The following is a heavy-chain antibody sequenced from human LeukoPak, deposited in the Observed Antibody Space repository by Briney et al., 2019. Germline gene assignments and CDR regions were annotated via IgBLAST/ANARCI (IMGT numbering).Heavy chain of an antibody. CDR3: ARDHYYYGSGSYSRGVY. J-gene: IGHJ4*02. CDR1: GFTVSSNY. V-gene: IGHV3-66*01. CDR2: IYSGGST. Sequence: PGGSLRLSCAASGFTVSSNYMSWVRQAPGKGLEWVSVIYSGGSTYYADSVKGRFTISRDNSKNTLYLQMNSLRSEDTAVYYCARDHYYYGSGSYSRGVYWGQGTLVTVSS. D-gene: IGHD3-10*01.